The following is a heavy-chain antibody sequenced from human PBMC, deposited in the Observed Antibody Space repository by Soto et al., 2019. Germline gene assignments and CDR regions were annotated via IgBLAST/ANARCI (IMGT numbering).Heavy chain of an antibody. CDR1: GYTLSEVS. CDR3: AIAAYCSGATCYSGYNWFDP. CDR2: FDPENDET. V-gene: IGHV1-24*01. D-gene: IGHD2-2*01. Sequence: ASVKVCCKVSGYTLSEVSIHWVRQTPGKGLEWMGGFDPENDETSYAQKFQGRVTLTEDTSTDTAYLELSSLRSEDTAIYYCAIAAYCSGATCYSGYNWFDPWGQGTQVTVS. J-gene: IGHJ5*02.